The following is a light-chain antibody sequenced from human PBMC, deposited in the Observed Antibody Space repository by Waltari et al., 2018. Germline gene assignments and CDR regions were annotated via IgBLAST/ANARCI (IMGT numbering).Light chain of an antibody. V-gene: IGLV1-40*01. Sequence: QSILTQPPSVSGAPGQRVTIPCTGSSSNIGAGYDVHWYQQVPGTAPKLLIYGNSKRPSGVPDRFSGSKSGTSASLDITGLQAEDEADYYCQSYDSSLSGSGVFGGGTKLTVL. CDR2: GNS. J-gene: IGLJ3*02. CDR3: QSYDSSLSGSGV. CDR1: SSNIGAGYD.